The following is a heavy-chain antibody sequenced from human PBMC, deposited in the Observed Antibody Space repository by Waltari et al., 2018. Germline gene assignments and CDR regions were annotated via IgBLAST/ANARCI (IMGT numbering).Heavy chain of an antibody. CDR1: GDSISRRDW. D-gene: IGHD2-2*01. CDR3: ARVLLGCSYTSGYLDN. V-gene: IGHV4-4*02. Sequence: QVQLQESGPALLKPSGTMSSPCAASGDSISRRDWWNWVRQSPGKGLEWIGEISHYETTKYNPSLKSLVTISLDTSKNHFSLNLSSVTAADTAVYYCARVLLGCSYTSGYLDNWGPGTLVTVSP. J-gene: IGHJ4*02. CDR2: ISHYETT.